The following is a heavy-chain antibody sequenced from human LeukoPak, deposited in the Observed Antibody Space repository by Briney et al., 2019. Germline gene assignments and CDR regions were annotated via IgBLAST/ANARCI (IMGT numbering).Heavy chain of an antibody. D-gene: IGHD3-3*01. CDR1: GFTFSSYS. CDR3: ARDERLLSFLK. Sequence: PGGSLRLSCAASGFTFSSYSMNWVRQAPGKGLEWVSGITSSGGSTYYADSVKGRFTISRDNSKNTLYLQMNSLRAEDTAIYYCARDERLLSFLKWGQGTPVTVSS. J-gene: IGHJ4*02. V-gene: IGHV3-23*01. CDR2: ITSSGGST.